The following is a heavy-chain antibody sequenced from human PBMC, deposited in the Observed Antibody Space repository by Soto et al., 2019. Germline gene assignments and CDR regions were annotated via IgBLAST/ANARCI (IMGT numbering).Heavy chain of an antibody. CDR3: ARDLQADAAAGPTYYFDY. Sequence: ASVKVSCKASGYTFTSYGISWVRQAPGQGVEWMGWISAYNGNTNYAQKLQGWVTMTRDTSISTAYMELSRLRSDDTAVYYCARDLQADAAAGPTYYFDYCGQGTLVTVSS. D-gene: IGHD6-13*01. V-gene: IGHV1-18*01. CDR2: ISAYNGNT. CDR1: GYTFTSYG. J-gene: IGHJ4*02.